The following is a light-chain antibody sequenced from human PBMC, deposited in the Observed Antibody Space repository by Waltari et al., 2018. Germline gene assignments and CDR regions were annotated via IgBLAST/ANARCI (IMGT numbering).Light chain of an antibody. CDR1: SISTSY. Sequence: SSELTQGPAVSVALGQTVKITCQGDSISTSYASWYQLKPGQAPILVLFGKEKRASGIPDRFSGYSSGTTSSLTITGAQAEDEADYYCHSRNGRDNQVVFGGGTRLTVL. CDR3: HSRNGRDNQVV. V-gene: IGLV3-19*01. J-gene: IGLJ3*02. CDR2: GKE.